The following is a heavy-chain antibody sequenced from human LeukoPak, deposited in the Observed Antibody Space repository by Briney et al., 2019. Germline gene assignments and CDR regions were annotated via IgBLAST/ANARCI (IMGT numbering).Heavy chain of an antibody. V-gene: IGHV4-34*01. CDR3: ATGDYSNYDWYFDL. J-gene: IGHJ2*01. D-gene: IGHD4-11*01. CDR1: GVSISSYY. CDR2: INHSGST. Sequence: SETLSLTCTVSGVSISSYYWSWIRQPPGKGLEWIGEINHSGSTNYNPSLKSRVTISVDTSKNQFSLKLSSVTAADTAVYYCATGDYSNYDWYFDLWGRGTLVTVSS.